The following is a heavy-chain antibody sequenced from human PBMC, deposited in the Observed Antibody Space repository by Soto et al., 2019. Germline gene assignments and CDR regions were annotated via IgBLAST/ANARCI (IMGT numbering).Heavy chain of an antibody. D-gene: IGHD2-15*01. CDR1: GFIFRDFY. Sequence: VGSLRLSCAASGFIFRDFYMSWIRQVPGKGLEWLSKISSSSSSTDYADSVKGRFTISRDNAKNSLYLQMSSPRSEVTAVYYCARDRGGGWIIGGHYGMDVWGQGTMVTVSS. CDR2: ISSSSSST. J-gene: IGHJ6*02. V-gene: IGHV3-11*06. CDR3: ARDRGGGWIIGGHYGMDV.